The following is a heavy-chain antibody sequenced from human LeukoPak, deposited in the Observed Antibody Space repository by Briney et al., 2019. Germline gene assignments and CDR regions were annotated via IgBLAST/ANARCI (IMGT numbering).Heavy chain of an antibody. D-gene: IGHD3-3*01. V-gene: IGHV1-46*01. J-gene: IGHJ4*02. Sequence: GASVKVSCKASGYTFTSYYMHWVRQAPGQGHEWMGIINPSGGSTSYAQKFQGRVTMTRDTSTSTVYMELSSLRSEDTAVYYCARDLGRDITIFGVVIPNFDYWGQGTLVTVSS. CDR2: INPSGGST. CDR3: ARDLGRDITIFGVVIPNFDY. CDR1: GYTFTSYY.